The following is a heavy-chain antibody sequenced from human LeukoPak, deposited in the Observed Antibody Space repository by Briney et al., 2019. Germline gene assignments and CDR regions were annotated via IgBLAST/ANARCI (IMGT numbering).Heavy chain of an antibody. J-gene: IGHJ6*02. CDR3: ARDLEVRGVIPNVYGMDV. D-gene: IGHD3-10*01. V-gene: IGHV1-18*01. CDR2: ISAYNGNT. Sequence: ASVKVSCKASGYTFTSYGISWVRQAPGQGLEWMGWISAYNGNTNYAQKLQGRVTMTTDTSTSTAYMELRSLRSDDTAVYYCARDLEVRGVIPNVYGMDVWSQGTTVTVSS. CDR1: GYTFTSYG.